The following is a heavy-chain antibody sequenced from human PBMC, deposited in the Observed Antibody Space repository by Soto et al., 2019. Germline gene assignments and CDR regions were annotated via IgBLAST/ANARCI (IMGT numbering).Heavy chain of an antibody. J-gene: IGHJ6*02. CDR3: ARIRIAARPLYNYYYYGMDV. CDR1: GFSLSNARMG. CDR2: IFSNDEK. V-gene: IGHV2-26*01. Sequence: SGPTLVNPPETLTLTCTVSGFSLSNARMGVSWIRQPPGKALEWLAHIFSNDEKSYSTSLKSRLTISKDTSKSQVVLTMTNMDPVDTATYYCARIRIAARPLYNYYYYGMDVWGQGTTVTVSS. D-gene: IGHD6-6*01.